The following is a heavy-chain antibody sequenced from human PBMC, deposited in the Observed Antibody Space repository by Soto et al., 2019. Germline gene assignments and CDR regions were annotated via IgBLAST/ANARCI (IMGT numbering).Heavy chain of an antibody. Sequence: GGSLRLSFAASGLTFRCYYMHGVRQSPGKGLEWVAVISYDGSTEYYADSVKGRFTISRDNSANRLFLQMNSLRPEDTAVYYCTKDDGYNDSNYYHYFGMDVWGQGTTVTVSS. CDR2: ISYDGSTE. CDR1: GLTFRCYY. CDR3: TKDDGYNDSNYYHYFGMDV. J-gene: IGHJ6*02. V-gene: IGHV3-30*18. D-gene: IGHD5-12*01.